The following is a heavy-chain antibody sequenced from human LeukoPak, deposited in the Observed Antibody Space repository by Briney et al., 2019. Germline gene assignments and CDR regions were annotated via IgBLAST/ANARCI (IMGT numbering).Heavy chain of an antibody. CDR2: ISYDGSIE. Sequence: PGGSLRLSCAASGFTFSSYGMNWVRQAPGKGLEWVAVISYDGSIEFYADSVRGRFTISRDNSKNTLYLQMNSLRAEDTAVYYCAKDQGLVGAHPFDYWGQGTLVTVSS. V-gene: IGHV3-30*18. J-gene: IGHJ4*02. CDR1: GFTFSSYG. CDR3: AKDQGLVGAHPFDY. D-gene: IGHD1-26*01.